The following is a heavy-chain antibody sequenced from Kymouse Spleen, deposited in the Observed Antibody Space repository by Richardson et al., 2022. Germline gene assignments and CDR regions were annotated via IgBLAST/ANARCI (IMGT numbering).Heavy chain of an antibody. J-gene: IGHJ6*02. CDR1: GGSISSSNW. CDR3: ARDRDSSPYYYYYYGMDV. Sequence: QVQLQESGPGLVKPSGTLSLTCAVSGGSISSSNWWSWVRQPPGKGLEWIGEIYHSGSTNYNPSLKSRVTISVDKSKNQFSLKLSSVTAADTAVYYCARDRDSSPYYYYYYGMDVWGQGTTVTVSS. D-gene: IGHD6-13*01,IGHD6-25*01,IGHD6-6*01. V-gene: IGHV4-4*02. CDR2: IYHSGST.